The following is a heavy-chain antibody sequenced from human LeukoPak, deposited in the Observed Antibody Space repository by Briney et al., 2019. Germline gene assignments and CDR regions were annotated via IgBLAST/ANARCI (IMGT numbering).Heavy chain of an antibody. CDR3: ARSGQHLFDF. J-gene: IGHJ4*02. CDR1: GFTFSSSE. D-gene: IGHD6-13*01. V-gene: IGHV3-48*03. CDR2: ISSSGGTI. Sequence: GGSLRLSCAASGFTFSSSEMNWVRQAPGKGLEWVSYISSSGGTISYADSVKGRFAISRDNAKNSLYLQMNSLRAEDTAIYYCARSGQHLFDFWGQGTLVTVSS.